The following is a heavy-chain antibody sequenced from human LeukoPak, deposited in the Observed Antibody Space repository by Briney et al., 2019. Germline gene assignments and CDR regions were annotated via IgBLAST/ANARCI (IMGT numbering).Heavy chain of an antibody. J-gene: IGHJ2*01. Sequence: SETLSLTCAVYGGSFSGYYWSWIRQPPGKGLEWIGYIYYSGSTNYNPSLKSRVTISVDTSKNQFSLKLSSVTAADTAVYYCARAGGDCSGGSCYLHWYFDLWGRGTLVTVSS. CDR3: ARAGGDCSGGSCYLHWYFDL. V-gene: IGHV4-59*01. CDR1: GGSFSGYY. CDR2: IYYSGST. D-gene: IGHD2-15*01.